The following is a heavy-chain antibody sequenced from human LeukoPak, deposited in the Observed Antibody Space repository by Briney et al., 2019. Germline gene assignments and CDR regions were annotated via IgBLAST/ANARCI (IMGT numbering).Heavy chain of an antibody. D-gene: IGHD3-10*01. CDR3: AMNSGSYPILGPPFDY. Sequence: SETLSLTCAVYGGSFSGYYWSWIRQPPGKGLEWIGEINHSGSTNYNPSLKSRVTISVDTSKNQFSLKLSSVTAADTAVYYCAMNSGSYPILGPPFDYWGQGTLVTVSS. CDR1: GGSFSGYY. J-gene: IGHJ4*02. V-gene: IGHV4-34*01. CDR2: INHSGST.